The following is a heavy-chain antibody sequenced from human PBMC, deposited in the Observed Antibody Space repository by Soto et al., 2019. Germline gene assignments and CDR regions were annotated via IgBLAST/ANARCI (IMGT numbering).Heavy chain of an antibody. D-gene: IGHD2-15*01. J-gene: IGHJ3*02. Sequence: GGSLRLSCAASGFAFSRHGLHWVRQAPGKGLEYVSAISGDGFSTYYANSVKGRSTISRDNSKNTLYLQMGSLRTEDMAVYYCAREKAAFDAFDIWGQGTMVTVSS. CDR3: AREKAAFDAFDI. CDR2: ISGDGFST. V-gene: IGHV3-64*01. CDR1: GFAFSRHG.